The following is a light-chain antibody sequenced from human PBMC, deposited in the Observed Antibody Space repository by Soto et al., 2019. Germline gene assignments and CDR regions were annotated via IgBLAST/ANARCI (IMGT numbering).Light chain of an antibody. CDR3: CSYAGYNSFV. J-gene: IGLJ1*01. V-gene: IGLV2-23*01. CDR1: SSDVGRYQL. CDR2: EDT. Sequence: QSVLTQPASVSGSPGQSITISCSGTSSDVGRYQLVSWYQQHPGKAPKLMIYEDTKRPSGVSNRFSGSKSANTASLTISGLQAQDEAEYFCCSYAGYNSFVFGSGTKLTVL.